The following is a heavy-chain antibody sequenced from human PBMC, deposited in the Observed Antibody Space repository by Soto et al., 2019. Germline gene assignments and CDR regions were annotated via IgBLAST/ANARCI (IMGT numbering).Heavy chain of an antibody. CDR3: AHPRGFGVFDAYDI. J-gene: IGHJ3*02. D-gene: IGHD3-10*01. V-gene: IGHV3-23*01. Sequence: GGSLRLSCPASGFTFSTYAMSWVRQVAGKGLVWVSAISGSGGSTFYADSVKGRFTISRDNSMNTLYLQMNSLRTEDTAVYYCAHPRGFGVFDAYDIWGQGTMVTVSS. CDR2: ISGSGGST. CDR1: GFTFSTYA.